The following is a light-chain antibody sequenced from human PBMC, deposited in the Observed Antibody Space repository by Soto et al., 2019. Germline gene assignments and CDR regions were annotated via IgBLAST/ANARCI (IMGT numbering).Light chain of an antibody. CDR3: QTWGTGIHV. J-gene: IGLJ1*01. Sequence: QPVLTQSPSASASLGASVKLTCTLSSGHSSYAIAWHQQQPEKGPRYLMKLNSDGSHSKGGGIPDRFSGSSSGAERYLTISSLQSEDEADYYCQTWGTGIHVFGTGTKLTVL. CDR1: SGHSSYA. V-gene: IGLV4-69*01. CDR2: LNSDGSH.